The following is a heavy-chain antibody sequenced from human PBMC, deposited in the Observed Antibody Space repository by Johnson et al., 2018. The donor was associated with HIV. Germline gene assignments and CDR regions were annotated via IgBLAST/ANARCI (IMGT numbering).Heavy chain of an antibody. D-gene: IGHD5-18*01. CDR2: IGTAGDT. V-gene: IGHV3-20*04. J-gene: IGHJ3*02. CDR1: GFTFDDYG. Sequence: EVQLVESGGGVVRPGGSLRLSCAASGFTFDDYGMSWVRQAPGQGLEWVSAIGTAGDTYYPGSVKGRFTISRDNSKNTLYLQMNSLRAEDTAVYYCARVATADDDAFDIWGLGTMVTVSS. CDR3: ARVATADDDAFDI.